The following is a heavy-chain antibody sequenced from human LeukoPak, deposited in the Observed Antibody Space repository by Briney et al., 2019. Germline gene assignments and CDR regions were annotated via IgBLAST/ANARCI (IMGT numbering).Heavy chain of an antibody. J-gene: IGHJ4*02. CDR2: IYYSGST. Sequence: SETLSLTCAVSGGSISSSNWWSWVRQHPGKGLEWIGYIYYSGSTYYNPSLKSRVTISVDTSKNQFSLKLSSVTAADTAVYYCARFKVDTAMVTLFYYFDYWGQGTLVTVSS. CDR1: GGSISSSNW. V-gene: IGHV4-31*11. CDR3: ARFKVDTAMVTLFYYFDY. D-gene: IGHD5-18*01.